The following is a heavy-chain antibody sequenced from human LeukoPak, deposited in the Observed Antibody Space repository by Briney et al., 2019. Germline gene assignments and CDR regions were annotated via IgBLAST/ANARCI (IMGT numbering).Heavy chain of an antibody. CDR3: AIRPIAAAGLQVQH. V-gene: IGHV3-48*03. J-gene: IGHJ1*01. CDR1: GFTFSSYE. CDR2: ISSSGSTI. Sequence: PGGSLRLSCAASGFTFSSYEMNWVRQAPGKGLEWVSYISSSGSTIYYADSVKGRFTISRDNSKNTLYLQMNSLRAEDTAVYYCAIRPIAAAGLQVQHWGQGTLVTVSS. D-gene: IGHD6-13*01.